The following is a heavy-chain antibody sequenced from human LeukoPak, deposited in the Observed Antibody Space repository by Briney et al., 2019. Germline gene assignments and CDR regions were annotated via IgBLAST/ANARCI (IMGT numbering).Heavy chain of an antibody. CDR1: GVSISSGSYY. CDR3: AIHSAMGSHDY. J-gene: IGHJ4*02. D-gene: IGHD2-21*01. Sequence: SQTLSLTCTVSGVSISSGSYYWRWIRQPAGKGLEWIGRIYTSGSTNYNPSLKSRVTISVDTSKNQFSLKLSSVTAADTAVYYCAIHSAMGSHDYWGQGTLVTVSS. V-gene: IGHV4-61*02. CDR2: IYTSGST.